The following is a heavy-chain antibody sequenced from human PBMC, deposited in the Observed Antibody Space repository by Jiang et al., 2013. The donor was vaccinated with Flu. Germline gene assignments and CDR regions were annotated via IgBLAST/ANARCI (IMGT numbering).Heavy chain of an antibody. V-gene: IGHV3-23*01. J-gene: IGHJ4*02. D-gene: IGHD6-13*01. CDR3: AKSSYTNSWFKAFDS. CDR1: GFTFSRFH. CDR2: ISGSGGTT. Sequence: GGSLSLSCTGSGFTFSRFHMTWVRQAPGRGLEWVSAISGSGGTTYYADSVKGRFTISRDNSKNAVWLQMNSLRAEDTAVYYCAKSSYTNSWFKAFDSWGQGTLVTVSS.